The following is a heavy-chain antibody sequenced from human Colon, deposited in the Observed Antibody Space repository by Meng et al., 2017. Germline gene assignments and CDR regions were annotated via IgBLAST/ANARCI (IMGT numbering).Heavy chain of an antibody. Sequence: GGSLRLSCAASGFTVSSNYMSWVRQAPGKGLEWVSVIYGGGITYYADSVKGRFTISRDNSKNTLYLQMNSLRAEDTAVYYCARSLLRCHFDYWGQGTLVTVSS. V-gene: IGHV3-53*01. CDR3: ARSLLRCHFDY. CDR2: IYGGGIT. CDR1: GFTVSSNY. J-gene: IGHJ4*02. D-gene: IGHD4-17*01.